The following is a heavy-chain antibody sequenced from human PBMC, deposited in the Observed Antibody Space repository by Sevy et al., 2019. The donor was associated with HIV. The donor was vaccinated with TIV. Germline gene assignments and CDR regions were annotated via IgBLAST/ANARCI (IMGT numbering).Heavy chain of an antibody. Sequence: GGSLRLSCAASGFTFSSYAMHWVRQAPGKGLEWVAVISYDGSNKYYADSVKGRFTISRDNSKNTLYLQMNSLRAEDTAVYYCARDMPSPGRIAAAGTCLDYWGQRTLVTVSS. J-gene: IGHJ4*02. CDR2: ISYDGSNK. V-gene: IGHV3-30-3*01. D-gene: IGHD6-13*01. CDR1: GFTFSSYA. CDR3: ARDMPSPGRIAAAGTCLDY.